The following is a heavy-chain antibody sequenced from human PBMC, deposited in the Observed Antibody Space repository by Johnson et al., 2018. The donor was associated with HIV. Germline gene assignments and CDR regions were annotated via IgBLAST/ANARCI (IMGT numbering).Heavy chain of an antibody. CDR1: GFTFSSYG. CDR3: ARLPGYSSGWTLGAFDI. Sequence: QVQLVESGGGVVRPGGSLRLSCVASGFTFSSYGMHWVRQAPGKGLEWVALISYDGSNKYYADSVKGRFTISRDNSKNTLYLQMNSLRAEDTAVYYCARLPGYSSGWTLGAFDIWGQGTMVTVSS. CDR2: ISYDGSNK. J-gene: IGHJ3*02. D-gene: IGHD6-19*01. V-gene: IGHV3-30*03.